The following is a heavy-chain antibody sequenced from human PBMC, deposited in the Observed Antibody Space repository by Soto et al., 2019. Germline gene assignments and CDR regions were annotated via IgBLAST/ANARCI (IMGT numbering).Heavy chain of an antibody. J-gene: IGHJ6*02. CDR3: ARDPERWLQSYYYDYGMDV. D-gene: IGHD5-12*01. Sequence: QVQLQESGPGLVKPSGTLSLTCAVSGGSISSSNWWSWVRQPPGKGLGWIGEIYHSGSTNYNPSLNRQVTISVDKAKNQFSLKLSPVPAADTAMYYCARDPERWLQSYYYDYGMDVWGQGTTVTVSS. CDR2: IYHSGST. V-gene: IGHV4-4*02. CDR1: GGSISSSNW.